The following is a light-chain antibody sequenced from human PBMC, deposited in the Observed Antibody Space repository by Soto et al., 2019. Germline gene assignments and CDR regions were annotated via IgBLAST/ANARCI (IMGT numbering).Light chain of an antibody. V-gene: IGLV1-40*01. CDR3: QSYDSSLSGRYV. Sequence: QSVLTQPPSVSGAPGQRVTISYTGSSSNIGAGYDVHWYQQLPGTAPKLLIYGNGNRPSGVPDRFSGSKSGTSASLAITGLQAEDEADYYCQSYDSSLSGRYVFGTGTKVTVL. CDR2: GNG. CDR1: SSNIGAGYD. J-gene: IGLJ1*01.